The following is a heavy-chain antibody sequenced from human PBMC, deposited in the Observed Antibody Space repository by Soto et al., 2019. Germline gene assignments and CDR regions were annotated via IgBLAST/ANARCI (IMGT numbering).Heavy chain of an antibody. D-gene: IGHD6-13*01. CDR3: ARYRREAVAGYTLDN. J-gene: IGHJ4*02. CDR1: CGSINSNY. V-gene: IGHV4-59*01. Sequence: SETLSLACTFSCGSINSNYWTWIRQHPGKGLEWIGYVYNSGSTNYNPSLKSRVTISEDTSKSQFSLKVNSMTAADTAVYYCARYRREAVAGYTLDNWGQGILVTVSS. CDR2: VYNSGST.